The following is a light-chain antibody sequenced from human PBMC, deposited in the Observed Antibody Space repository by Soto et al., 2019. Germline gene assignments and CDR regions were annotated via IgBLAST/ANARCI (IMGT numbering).Light chain of an antibody. V-gene: IGLV2-14*03. CDR1: SSDVGGYNY. CDR3: SSYRSSRTFDV. Sequence: QSALTQPASVSGSPGQSITISCTGTSSDVGGYNYVSWYQHHPGKAPKLIIYDVTNRPSGVSNRFSGSKSGNTASLTISGLQAEDEADYYCSSYRSSRTFDVFGGRTKLTVL. J-gene: IGLJ2*01. CDR2: DVT.